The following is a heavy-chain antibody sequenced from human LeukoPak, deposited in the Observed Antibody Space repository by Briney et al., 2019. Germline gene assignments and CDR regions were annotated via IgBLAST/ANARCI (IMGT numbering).Heavy chain of an antibody. J-gene: IGHJ5*02. CDR1: GGSISSSPYY. CDR3: AKGAGGFSYYNWFDP. V-gene: IGHV4-39*07. CDR2: IYYSGTI. D-gene: IGHD5-18*01. Sequence: PSETLSLTCTVSGGSISSSPYYWGWIRQPPGKGLEWIGSIYYSGTIHYSPSLESRVTISVDTSKNQFSLKLASVTAADTAIYYCAKGAGGFSYYNWFDPWGQGTLVTVSS.